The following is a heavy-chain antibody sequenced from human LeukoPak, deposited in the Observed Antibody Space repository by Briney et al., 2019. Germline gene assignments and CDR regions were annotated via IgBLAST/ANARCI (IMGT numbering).Heavy chain of an antibody. D-gene: IGHD1-26*01. J-gene: IGHJ4*02. V-gene: IGHV4-59*01. CDR1: GGSISSYY. Sequence: PSETLSLTCTVSGGSISSYYWSWIRQPPGSGLGSIGYIYYSGSTSYNPSLKSRVTISVDTSKNQFSLKLSSVTAADTAVYYCAIGYSGSYGRFDYWGQGTLVTVSS. CDR3: AIGYSGSYGRFDY. CDR2: IYYSGST.